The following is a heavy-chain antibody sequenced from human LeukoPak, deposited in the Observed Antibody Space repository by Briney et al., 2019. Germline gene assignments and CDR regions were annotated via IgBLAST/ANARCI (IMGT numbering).Heavy chain of an antibody. J-gene: IGHJ4*02. CDR3: AKEGSSGFIDS. CDR1: GFTFSNYG. Sequence: GGSLRLSCAASGFTFSNYGMQWVRQAPGKGLEWVAVISHDGSTKFYADSVKGRFTFSRDNSRNTLYLQMNSLRAEDTAIFYCAKEGSSGFIDSWGRGTLVTVSS. CDR2: ISHDGSTK. V-gene: IGHV3-30*18. D-gene: IGHD6-19*01.